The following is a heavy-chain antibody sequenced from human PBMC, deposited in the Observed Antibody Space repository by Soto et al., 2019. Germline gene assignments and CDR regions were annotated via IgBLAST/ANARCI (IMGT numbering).Heavy chain of an antibody. Sequence: QVQLVQSGTEVKKPGASVKVSCKASGYTFTNYGISWVRQAPGQGLEWLAWNNTYNGHTNYAQKRQGRVTLTTDTSTSTAYMELRSLRSDDTAVYYCARDLLYSSRSTVRFDIWGQGTMVTVSS. V-gene: IGHV1-18*01. CDR3: ARDLLYSSRSTVRFDI. CDR1: GYTFTNYG. CDR2: NNTYNGHT. J-gene: IGHJ3*02. D-gene: IGHD6-13*01.